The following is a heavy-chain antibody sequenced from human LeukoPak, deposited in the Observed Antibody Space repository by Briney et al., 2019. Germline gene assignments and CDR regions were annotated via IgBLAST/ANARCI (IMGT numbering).Heavy chain of an antibody. Sequence: GPSVMVSCNASAGTLTRYAISWVRHAHGQVLEWMGGIIPIVGQTNYAQEFQGRDKITADKSTSTAYMELSSLRSEDTAVYYCARVYGSGSYYDYWGQGTLVTVSS. D-gene: IGHD3-10*01. J-gene: IGHJ4*02. V-gene: IGHV1-69*10. CDR1: AGTLTRYA. CDR2: IIPIVGQT. CDR3: ARVYGSGSYYDY.